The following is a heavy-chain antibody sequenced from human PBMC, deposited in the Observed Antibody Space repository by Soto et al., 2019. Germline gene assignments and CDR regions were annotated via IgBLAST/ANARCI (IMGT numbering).Heavy chain of an antibody. Sequence: SETRSLTCTVRGGSFTANYWPRTRQRTGKVLIRVANIYFGRATIYNPSLKGRVTISLETSNSQFSLRLTSVTAADTAVYYCARLGAYYQSLDPWGPGTLVT. J-gene: IGHJ5*02. V-gene: IGHV4-59*08. CDR1: GGSFTANY. CDR3: ARLGAYYQSLDP. D-gene: IGHD2-21*01. CDR2: IYFGRAT.